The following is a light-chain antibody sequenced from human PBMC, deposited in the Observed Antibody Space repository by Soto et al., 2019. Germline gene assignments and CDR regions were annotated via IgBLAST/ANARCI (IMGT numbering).Light chain of an antibody. J-gene: IGKJ1*01. CDR1: QSITSW. CDR2: KAS. CDR3: QQYNSYPVT. Sequence: DIQMTQSPSTLSASVGDRVAITCRASQSITSWLAWYQQKPGEAPKLLIYKASTLQSGVPSTFSGSGSGTEFTLTISSLQPDDFATYYCQQYNSYPVTFGQGTKVEIK. V-gene: IGKV1-5*03.